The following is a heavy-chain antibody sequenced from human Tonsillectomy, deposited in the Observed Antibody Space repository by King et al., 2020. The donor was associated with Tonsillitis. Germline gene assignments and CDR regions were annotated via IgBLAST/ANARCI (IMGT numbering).Heavy chain of an antibody. V-gene: IGHV3-30*03. CDR3: AHASGGEYYFDSSGYPDAFDI. D-gene: IGHD3-22*01. J-gene: IGHJ3*02. CDR1: GFTFSSYG. Sequence: VQLVESGGGVVQPGRSLRLSCAASGFTFSSYGMHWVRQAPGKGLEWVAVISHDGNNKYYADSVKGRFPISRDNSKNTLYLQMNSLRAEDTAVYYCAHASGGEYYFDSSGYPDAFDIWGQGTMVTVSS. CDR2: ISHDGNNK.